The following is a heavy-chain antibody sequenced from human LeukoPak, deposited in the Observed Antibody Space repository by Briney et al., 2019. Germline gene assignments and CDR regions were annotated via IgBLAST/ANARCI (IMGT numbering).Heavy chain of an antibody. CDR3: VMGRAYNH. J-gene: IGHJ4*03. CDR1: GFTFSSYW. V-gene: IGHV3-74*01. D-gene: IGHD5-18*01. Sequence: GGSLRLPCAASGFTFSSYWMHWVRQAPGKGLVWVSLINNDGSTNYADSVKGRFTISRDNAKSTLFLQMNSLRPEDTAVYFCVMGRAYNHWGRGTMVTVSS. CDR2: INNDGST.